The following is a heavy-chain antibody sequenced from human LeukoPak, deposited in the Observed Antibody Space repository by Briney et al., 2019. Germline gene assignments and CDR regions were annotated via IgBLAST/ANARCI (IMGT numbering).Heavy chain of an antibody. CDR2: ISYDGSNK. CDR1: GFTFSSYA. V-gene: IGHV3-30*04. CDR3: ARGRKRWEPLGGGAFDI. D-gene: IGHD1-26*01. J-gene: IGHJ3*02. Sequence: PGGSLRLSCAASGFTFSSYAMHWVRQAPGKGLEWVAVISYDGSNKYYADSVKGRFTISRDNSKNTLYLQMNSLRAEDTAVYYCARGRKRWEPLGGGAFDIWGQGTMVTVSS.